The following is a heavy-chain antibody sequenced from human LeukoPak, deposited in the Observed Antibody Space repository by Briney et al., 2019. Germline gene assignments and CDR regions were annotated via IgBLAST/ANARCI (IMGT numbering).Heavy chain of an antibody. V-gene: IGHV4-59*01. J-gene: IGHJ4*02. D-gene: IGHD6-13*01. CDR1: GGSISSYY. CDR3: ARQQLSQLYYFDY. CDR2: IYYSGST. Sequence: SETLSLTCTVSGGSISSYYWSWIRQPPGKGLEWIGYIYYSGSTNYNPSLKSRVNISVDTSKNQFSLNLSSVTAADTAVYYCARQQLSQLYYFDYWGQGTLVTVSS.